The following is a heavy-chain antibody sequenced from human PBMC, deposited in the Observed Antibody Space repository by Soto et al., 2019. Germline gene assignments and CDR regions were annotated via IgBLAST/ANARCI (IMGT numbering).Heavy chain of an antibody. CDR2: ISSSSDTI. CDR3: ARDIAWAFDY. Sequence: GGSLRLSCAASGFTFNTYSMNWVRQAPGKGLEWVSYISSSSDTIDYTDSVKGRFSISRDNAKNSLYLHMNSLRDEDTAVYYCARDIAWAFDYWGQGTLVTVSS. J-gene: IGHJ4*02. CDR1: GFTFNTYS. V-gene: IGHV3-48*02. D-gene: IGHD2-15*01.